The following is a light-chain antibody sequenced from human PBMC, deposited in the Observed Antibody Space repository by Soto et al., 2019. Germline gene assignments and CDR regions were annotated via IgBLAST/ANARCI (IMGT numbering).Light chain of an antibody. J-gene: IGKJ2*01. V-gene: IGKV3-15*01. Sequence: EIVMTQSPATLSVSPGERATLSCRASQSVSSNLAWYQQKPGQAPRLLIYGASTRATGIPARFSGSGSGTVFTLTISSLQSEDVALYSCQQYNNWPPYTFGQGTKLEIK. CDR2: GAS. CDR1: QSVSSN. CDR3: QQYNNWPPYT.